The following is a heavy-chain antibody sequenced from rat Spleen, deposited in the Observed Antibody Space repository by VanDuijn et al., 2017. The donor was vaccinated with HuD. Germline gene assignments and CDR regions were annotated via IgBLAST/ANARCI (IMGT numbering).Heavy chain of an antibody. D-gene: IGHD1-4*01. V-gene: IGHV5-22*01. CDR1: GFTFSDYG. Sequence: EVQLVESGGGLVQPGRSMKLSCAASGFTFSDYGMAWVLQAPKKGLEWVASISYEGSSTYYGDSVKGRFTISRDNAKSTLYLQMDSLRSEETATYYCARRTRVSHWYFDFWGPGTMVTVSS. CDR2: ISYEGSST. J-gene: IGHJ1*01. CDR3: ARRTRVSHWYFDF.